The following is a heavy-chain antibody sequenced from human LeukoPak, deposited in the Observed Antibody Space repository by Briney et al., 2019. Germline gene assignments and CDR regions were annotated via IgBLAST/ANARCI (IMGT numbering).Heavy chain of an antibody. CDR2: ISGSGGGT. J-gene: IGHJ4*02. D-gene: IGHD3-10*01. CDR3: AIRGVVIRVVLVGFHKEAYYFDS. CDR1: GITLSNYG. V-gene: IGHV3-23*01. Sequence: PGGSLRLSCAVSGITLSNYGMSWVRQAPGKGLEWVAGISGSGGGTVYADSVKGRFTISRDNPKNTLYLQMNSLRAEDTAVYFCAIRGVVIRVVLVGFHKEAYYFDSWGQGALVTVSS.